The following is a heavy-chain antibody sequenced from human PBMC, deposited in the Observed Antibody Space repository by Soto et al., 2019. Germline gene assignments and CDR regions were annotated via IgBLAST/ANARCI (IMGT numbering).Heavy chain of an antibody. J-gene: IGHJ4*02. CDR1: GYTFTTYD. D-gene: IGHD2-15*01. Sequence: QVQLVQSGAEVKKPGASVKVSCKTSGYTFTTYDINWVRQSPGQGLEWIGWMRSTYTGTTQKFQGRVNMTMDTSISTVYMELSSLRSEYTAVYYCATYQKAVGFTYWGQGTLAPVSS. CDR3: ATYQKAVGFTY. CDR2: MRSTYT. V-gene: IGHV1-8*01.